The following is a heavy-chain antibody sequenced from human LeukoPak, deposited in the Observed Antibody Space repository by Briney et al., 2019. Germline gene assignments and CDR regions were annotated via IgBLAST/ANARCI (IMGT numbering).Heavy chain of an antibody. CDR1: GGSFSGYS. CDR3: ARGRGVAASFRF. CDR2: IDHGGSA. D-gene: IGHD3-10*01. Sequence: SETLSLTCAVYGGSFSGYSWNWIRQPPGKGLEWIGEIDHGGSANYNPSLKSRVTISVDTSKNQFSLRLSSLTAADTAVYYCARGRGVAASFRFWGQGTLVTVSS. V-gene: IGHV4-34*01. J-gene: IGHJ4*02.